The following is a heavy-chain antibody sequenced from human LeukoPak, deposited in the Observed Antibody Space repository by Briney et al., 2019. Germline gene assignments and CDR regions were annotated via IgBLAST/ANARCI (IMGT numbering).Heavy chain of an antibody. CDR3: ARDRSSWGYYFDY. Sequence: KTSETLSLTCTVSGGSISSYYWSWIRQPPGKGLEWIGYIYYSGSTNYNPSLKSRVTISVDTSKNQFSLKLSSVTAADTAVYYCARDRSSWGYYFDYWGQGTLVTVSS. D-gene: IGHD2-2*01. J-gene: IGHJ4*02. V-gene: IGHV4-59*01. CDR2: IYYSGST. CDR1: GGSISSYY.